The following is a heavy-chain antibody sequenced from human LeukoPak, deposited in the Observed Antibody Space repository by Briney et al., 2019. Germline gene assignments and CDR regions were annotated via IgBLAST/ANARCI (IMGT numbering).Heavy chain of an antibody. Sequence: GGSLRLSCAASGFTFSSYRMTWVPQAPGKGLEWASSISSSSSYIYYADSVKGRFTISRDNAKNSLYLQMNSLRAEDTAVYYCACWDDDSNAPHDDAFDSWGQGTMVTASS. CDR1: GFTFSSYR. CDR2: ISSSSSYI. D-gene: IGHD4-11*01. V-gene: IGHV3-21*01. J-gene: IGHJ3*02. CDR3: ACWDDDSNAPHDDAFDS.